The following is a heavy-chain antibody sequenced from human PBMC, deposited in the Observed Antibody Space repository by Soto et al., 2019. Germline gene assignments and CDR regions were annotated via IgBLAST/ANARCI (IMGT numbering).Heavy chain of an antibody. CDR1: GFTFSSYA. CDR3: AKGGSTRRWPYYYGMDV. V-gene: IGHV3-23*01. CDR2: ISGSGGST. Sequence: EVQLLESGGGLVQPGGSLRLSCAASGFTFSSYAMSWVRQAPGKGLEWVSAISGSGGSTYYADSVKGRFTISRDNSKNTLYLQMNSLRAEDPAVYYCAKGGSTRRWPYYYGMDVWGHGTTVTVSS. J-gene: IGHJ6*02. D-gene: IGHD2-2*01.